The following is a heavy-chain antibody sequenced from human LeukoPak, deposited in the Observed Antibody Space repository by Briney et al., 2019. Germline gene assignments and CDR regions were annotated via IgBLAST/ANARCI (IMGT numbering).Heavy chain of an antibody. CDR2: IKSDGART. V-gene: IGHV3-74*01. J-gene: IGHJ4*02. Sequence: GGCLRLSCAASGFTFSTYWMHWVRQAPGKGLVWVSRIKSDGARTDYADSVKGRFTISRDNAKNTLYLQMNNLRAEDTAVYYCARELPFDYWGQGTLVTVSS. CDR1: GFTFSTYW. CDR3: ARELPFDY.